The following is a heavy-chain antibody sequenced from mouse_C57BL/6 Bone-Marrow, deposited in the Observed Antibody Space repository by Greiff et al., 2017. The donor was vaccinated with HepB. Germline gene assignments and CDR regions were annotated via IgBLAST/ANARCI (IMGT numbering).Heavy chain of an antibody. CDR3: ARDLFYYYGSTPCAY. CDR1: GFTFSSYA. V-gene: IGHV5-4*01. CDR2: ISDGGSYT. J-gene: IGHJ3*01. Sequence: EVKLVESGGGLVKPGGSLKLSCAASGFTFSSYAMSWVRQTPEKRLEWVATISDGGSYTYYPDNVKGRFTISRDNAKNNLYLQMSHLKSEDTAMYYCARDLFYYYGSTPCAYWGQGTLVTVSA. D-gene: IGHD1-1*01.